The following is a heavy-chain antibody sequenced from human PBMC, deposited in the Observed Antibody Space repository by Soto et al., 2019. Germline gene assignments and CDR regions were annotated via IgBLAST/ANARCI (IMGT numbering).Heavy chain of an antibody. V-gene: IGHV4-59*08. Sequence: PSETLSLTCTVSGGSISSYYWSWIRQPPGKGLEWIGYIYYSGSTNYNPSLKSRVTISVDTSKNQFSLKLSSVTAADTAVYYCARSGQLLVLPPTPNWFDPWGQGTLVTVSS. CDR3: ARSGQLLVLPPTPNWFDP. CDR1: GGSISSYY. D-gene: IGHD2-2*01. CDR2: IYYSGST. J-gene: IGHJ5*02.